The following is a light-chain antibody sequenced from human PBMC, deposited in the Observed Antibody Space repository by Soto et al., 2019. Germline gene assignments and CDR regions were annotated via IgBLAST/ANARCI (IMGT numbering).Light chain of an antibody. CDR3: QQRSNWPWT. Sequence: EIVLTQSPATLSLSPGEGATLSCRASQSVSSYLAWYQQKPGQAPGLLIYDASNRATGIPARFSGSGSGTDFTLTISSLEPEDFAVYYCQQRSNWPWTFGQGTKVDIK. J-gene: IGKJ1*01. CDR1: QSVSSY. CDR2: DAS. V-gene: IGKV3-11*01.